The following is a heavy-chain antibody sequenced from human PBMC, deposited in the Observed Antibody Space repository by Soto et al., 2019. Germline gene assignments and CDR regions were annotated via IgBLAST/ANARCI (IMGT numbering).Heavy chain of an antibody. CDR3: ARQGYCSGGSCYYFDY. Sequence: GESLKISCKGSGYSFTSYWIGWVRQMPGKGLEWMGIIYPGDSDTRYSPSFQGQVTTSADKSISTAYLQWSSLKASDTAMYYCARQGYCSGGSCYYFDYWGQGTLVTVSS. D-gene: IGHD2-15*01. CDR2: IYPGDSDT. V-gene: IGHV5-51*01. J-gene: IGHJ4*02. CDR1: GYSFTSYW.